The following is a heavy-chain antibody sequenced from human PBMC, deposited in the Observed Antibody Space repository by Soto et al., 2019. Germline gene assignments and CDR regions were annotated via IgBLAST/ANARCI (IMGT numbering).Heavy chain of an antibody. Sequence: GGSLRLSCAASGFTFSTYGMHWVRLAPGKGLEWVALIGYDGSDKYYADSVKGRFTLSRDNSKNTLYLQMNSLRAEDTAVYYCARYDSTNRLLLRGQGTLVTVSS. CDR1: GFTFSTYG. D-gene: IGHD3-22*01. V-gene: IGHV3-33*01. CDR2: IGYDGSDK. J-gene: IGHJ4*02. CDR3: ARYDSTNRLLL.